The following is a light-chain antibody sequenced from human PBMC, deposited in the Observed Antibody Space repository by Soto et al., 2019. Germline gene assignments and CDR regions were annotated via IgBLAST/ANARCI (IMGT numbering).Light chain of an antibody. V-gene: IGKV3-20*01. J-gene: IGKJ4*01. Sequence: IVLTQSPATLSLSPGERATLSCRASQSVSSSYLAWYQQKPGQAPRLLIYDASSRATGIPDRFSGSGSGTDFTLTISRLETEDFAVYYCHQYDSSPLTVGGGTMVEIK. CDR2: DAS. CDR3: HQYDSSPLT. CDR1: QSVSSSY.